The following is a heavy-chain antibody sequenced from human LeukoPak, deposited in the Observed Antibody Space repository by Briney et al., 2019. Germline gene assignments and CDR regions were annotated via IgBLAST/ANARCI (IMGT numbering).Heavy chain of an antibody. J-gene: IGHJ3*02. Sequence: SETLSLTCAVYGGSFSGYYWSWIRQPPGKGLEWIGEINHSGSTNYNPSLKSRVTISVDTSKNQFSLKLSSVTAADTAVYYCASRYCSGGSCASDAFDIWGRGTMVTVSS. CDR3: ASRYCSGGSCASDAFDI. D-gene: IGHD2-15*01. CDR1: GGSFSGYY. V-gene: IGHV4-34*01. CDR2: INHSGST.